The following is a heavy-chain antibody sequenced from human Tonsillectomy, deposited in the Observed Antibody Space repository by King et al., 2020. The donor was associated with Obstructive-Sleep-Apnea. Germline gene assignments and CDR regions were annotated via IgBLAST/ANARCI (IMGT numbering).Heavy chain of an antibody. V-gene: IGHV4-34*01. CDR2: INHSGST. Sequence: VQLQQWGAGLLKPSETLSLTCAVYGGSFSGSFWSWIRQPPGQGLEWIGEINHSGSTNYNPSLKSRVTISVDTSKNQFSLKLSSVIAADTAVYYCSRGQGFYESSGYSNWYFDLWGRGTPVTVSA. CDR3: SRGQGFYESSGYSNWYFDL. D-gene: IGHD3-22*01. J-gene: IGHJ2*01. CDR1: GGSFSGSF.